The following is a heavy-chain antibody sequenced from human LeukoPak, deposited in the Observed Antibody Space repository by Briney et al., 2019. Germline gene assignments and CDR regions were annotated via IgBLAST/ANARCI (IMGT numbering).Heavy chain of an antibody. Sequence: GGSLRLSCAASGFTFSSYAMSWVRQAPGKGLEWVSAISGSGGSTYYADSVKGRFTISGDNSKNTLYLQMNSLRAEDTAVYYCAKGFVPDYYGSGAFDYWGQGTLVTVSS. V-gene: IGHV3-23*01. CDR1: GFTFSSYA. CDR2: ISGSGGST. CDR3: AKGFVPDYYGSGAFDY. J-gene: IGHJ4*02. D-gene: IGHD3-10*01.